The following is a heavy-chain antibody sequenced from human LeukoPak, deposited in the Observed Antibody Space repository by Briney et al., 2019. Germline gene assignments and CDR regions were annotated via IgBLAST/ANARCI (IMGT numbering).Heavy chain of an antibody. V-gene: IGHV3-66*01. CDR1: GFNVSSNY. CDR2: IYSGGST. CDR3: ARDRERYCSAGSCYDCPVDAFDI. J-gene: IGHJ3*02. Sequence: SGGSLRLSCAASGFNVSSNYMSWVRQAPGKGLAWASVIYSGGSTYYADSVKGRFTISRDNSKNTLYLQMNSLRAEDTAVYYCARDRERYCSAGSCYDCPVDAFDIWGQGTMVTVSS. D-gene: IGHD2-15*01.